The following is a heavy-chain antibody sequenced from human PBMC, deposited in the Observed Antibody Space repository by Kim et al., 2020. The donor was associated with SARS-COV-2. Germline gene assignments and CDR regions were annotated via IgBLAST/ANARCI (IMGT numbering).Heavy chain of an antibody. CDR3: ARDREAGTIFGVVPGY. V-gene: IGHV4-39*07. CDR2: IYYSGST. Sequence: SETLSLTCTVSGGSISSSSYYWGWIRQPPGKGLEWIGSIYYSGSTYYNPSLKSRVTISVDTSKNQFSLKLSSVTAADTAVYYCARDREAGTIFGVVPGYWGQGTLVTVSS. CDR1: GGSISSSSYY. D-gene: IGHD3-3*01. J-gene: IGHJ4*02.